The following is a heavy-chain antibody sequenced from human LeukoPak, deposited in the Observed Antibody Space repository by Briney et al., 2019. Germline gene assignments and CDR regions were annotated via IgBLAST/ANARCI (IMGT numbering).Heavy chain of an antibody. CDR1: GFSISSDDC. D-gene: IGHD2-15*01. J-gene: IGHJ5*02. CDR2: VSNRGSP. V-gene: IGHV4-38-2*02. Sequence: PSETLSLTCLVPGFSISSDDCWGWIRQPPGKGLEWIGSVSNRGSPYYNPSLKSRVTMSVDTPNNHFSLRLSSVTAADTAVYYCVRDGGFYYTASPNSWFDPWGQGTLVTVSS. CDR3: VRDGGFYYTASPNSWFDP.